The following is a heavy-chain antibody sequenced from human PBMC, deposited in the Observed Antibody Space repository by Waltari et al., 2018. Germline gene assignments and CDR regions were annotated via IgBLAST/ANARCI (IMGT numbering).Heavy chain of an antibody. Sequence: QVQLVQSGAELKKPGSSAKVSCKASGGPFSSYAISWVRQAPGQGIEWMGGIIPIFGTANYAQKFQGRVTITADESTSTAYMELSSLRSEDTAVYYCARDRRGYYDSSGYYYGWFDPWGQGTLVTVSS. CDR3: ARDRRGYYDSSGYYYGWFDP. D-gene: IGHD3-22*01. V-gene: IGHV1-69*12. CDR2: IIPIFGTA. J-gene: IGHJ5*02. CDR1: GGPFSSYA.